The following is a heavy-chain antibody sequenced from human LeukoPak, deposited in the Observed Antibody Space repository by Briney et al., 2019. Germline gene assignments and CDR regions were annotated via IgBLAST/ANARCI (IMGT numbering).Heavy chain of an antibody. CDR2: IYPGDSDT. CDR1: GYSFTSYW. CDR3: ASSRDGYNPADY. V-gene: IGHV5-51*01. J-gene: IGHJ4*02. Sequence: GESLKISXKGSGYSFTSYWISWGRQMPGKGLEWMGIIYPGDSDTIYSPSFQGHVTISADKSISTAYLQWSSLKASDTAMYYCASSRDGYNPADYWGQGTLVTVPS. D-gene: IGHD5-24*01.